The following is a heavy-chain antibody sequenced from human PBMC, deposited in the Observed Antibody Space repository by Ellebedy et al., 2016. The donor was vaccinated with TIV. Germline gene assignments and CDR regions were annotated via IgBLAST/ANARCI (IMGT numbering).Heavy chain of an antibody. V-gene: IGHV1-69*13. CDR2: IIPAFGST. D-gene: IGHD1-14*01. Sequence: SVKVSXXTSGDTFKSYTITWVRQAPGQGLEWMGRIIPAFGSTVYAQRFQDRVTFTADDFTTTAYMEATGLRSEDTAVYFCAREGGTLGKYRSIWGQGTMVTVSS. CDR3: AREGGTLGKYRSI. CDR1: GDTFKSYT. J-gene: IGHJ3*02.